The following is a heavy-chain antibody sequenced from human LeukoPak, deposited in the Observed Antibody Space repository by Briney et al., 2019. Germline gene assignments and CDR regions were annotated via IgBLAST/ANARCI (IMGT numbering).Heavy chain of an antibody. V-gene: IGHV4-39*07. CDR3: ARNSSTIVSRIRTAIGFDS. Sequence: PSETLSLTCTVSGGSINYGGWIRQPPGKGLEWIGNIYYSGTTYYNPSLKSRVTISVDTSKNQFSLKLGSVTAADTAIYYCARNSSTIVSRIRTAIGFDSWGQGTRVTVSS. D-gene: IGHD5/OR15-5a*01. CDR1: GGSINY. CDR2: IYYSGTT. J-gene: IGHJ4*02.